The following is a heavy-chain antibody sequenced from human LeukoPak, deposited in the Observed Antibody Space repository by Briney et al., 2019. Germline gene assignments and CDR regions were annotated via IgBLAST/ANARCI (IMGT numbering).Heavy chain of an antibody. V-gene: IGHV4-39*01. J-gene: IGHJ3*02. CDR3: ARQRADDFWSGYYPDAFDI. D-gene: IGHD3-3*01. CDR1: GGSISSSSYY. CDR2: IYYSGST. Sequence: SETLSLTCTVSGGSISSSSYYWGWIRQPPGKGLEWIGSIYYSGSTYYNPYLKSRVTISVDTSKNQFSLKLSSVTAADTAVYYCARQRADDFWSGYYPDAFDIWGQGTMVTVSS.